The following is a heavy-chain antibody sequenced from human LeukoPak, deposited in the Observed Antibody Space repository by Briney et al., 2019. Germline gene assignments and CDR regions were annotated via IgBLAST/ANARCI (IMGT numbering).Heavy chain of an antibody. CDR2: INPNSGDT. V-gene: IGHV1-2*02. J-gene: IGHJ5*02. CDR3: AREGIAAVDTNWFDP. Sequence: ASVKVSCKAAGYTFTVYYMHWVRQAPGQGLEWMGWINPNSGDTNYAQNFQGRVTMTRDTSIRTAYMELSRLRSDDTAVYYCAREGIAAVDTNWFDPWGQGTLVTVSS. D-gene: IGHD6-13*01. CDR1: GYTFTVYY.